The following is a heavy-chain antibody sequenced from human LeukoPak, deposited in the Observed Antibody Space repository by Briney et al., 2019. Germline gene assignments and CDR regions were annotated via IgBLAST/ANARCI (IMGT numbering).Heavy chain of an antibody. Sequence: GRSLRLSCAAAGFTFSSYAMHWVRQAPGKGLEYVSAISSNGGSTYYADSVKGRFTISRDNSKNTLYLQMSSLRAEDTAVYYCVKVITDLDAFDIWGQGTMVTVSS. D-gene: IGHD3-22*01. CDR2: ISSNGGST. CDR3: VKVITDLDAFDI. V-gene: IGHV3-64D*06. J-gene: IGHJ3*02. CDR1: GFTFSSYA.